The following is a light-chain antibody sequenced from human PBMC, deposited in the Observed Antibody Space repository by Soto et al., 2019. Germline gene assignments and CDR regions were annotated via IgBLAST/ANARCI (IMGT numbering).Light chain of an antibody. J-gene: IGKJ3*01. Sequence: DIQMTQSPSTLSASVGDRVTITCRASQNVDNWVAWYQQKPGKAPKFLIYDASTLESGVPSRFSGRGTVTEFTLTISRLQPDDSATYYCQRYNSNFRTFGQGTKVDI. CDR3: QRYNSNFRT. V-gene: IGKV1-5*01. CDR2: DAS. CDR1: QNVDNW.